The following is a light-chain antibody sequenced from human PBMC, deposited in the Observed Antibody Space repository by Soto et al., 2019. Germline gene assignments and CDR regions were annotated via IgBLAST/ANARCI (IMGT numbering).Light chain of an antibody. J-gene: IGLJ2*01. CDR1: SSNIGSNT. CDR3: AAWDASLNGPV. Sequence: QSVLTQPPSASGTPGQRVTISCSGSSSNIGSNTVNWYQQLPGTAPKLLIYSNNQRPSGVPDRFSGSKSGTSASLAISGLQSDDEAGYYCAAWDASLNGPVFGGGTKLTVL. V-gene: IGLV1-44*01. CDR2: SNN.